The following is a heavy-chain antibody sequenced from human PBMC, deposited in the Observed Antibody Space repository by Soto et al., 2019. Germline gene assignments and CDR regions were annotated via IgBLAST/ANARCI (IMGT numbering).Heavy chain of an antibody. D-gene: IGHD1-26*01. Sequence: VQLLESGGDLVQPGGSLRLSCTASGFTFTTYAMSWVRQAPGTGLEWISAISGGGGSTYYADSVKGRFSISRDTAKNTLSLQMNTLRAEDTAVYFCAKAAKRGWGAPRIDDWGQGTLGTVPA. CDR3: AKAAKRGWGAPRIDD. J-gene: IGHJ4*02. CDR2: ISGGGGST. CDR1: GFTFTTYA. V-gene: IGHV3-23*01.